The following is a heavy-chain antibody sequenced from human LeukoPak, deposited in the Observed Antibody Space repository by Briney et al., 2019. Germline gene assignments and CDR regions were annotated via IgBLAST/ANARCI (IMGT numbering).Heavy chain of an antibody. J-gene: IGHJ6*02. CDR2: IIPIFGTA. CDR3: ARGEPPGYYYYGMDV. V-gene: IGHV1-69*13. D-gene: IGHD1-26*01. CDR1: GGTFISYA. Sequence: SVKVSCKASGGTFISYAISWVRQAPGQGLEWMGGIIPIFGTANYAQKFQGRVTITADESTSTAYMELSSLRSEDTAVYYCARGEPPGYYYYGMDVWGQGTTVTVSS.